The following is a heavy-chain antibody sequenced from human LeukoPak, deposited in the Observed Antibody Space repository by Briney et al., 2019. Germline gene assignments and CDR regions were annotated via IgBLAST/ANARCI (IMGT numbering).Heavy chain of an antibody. J-gene: IGHJ6*03. CDR1: GGTFSSYA. CDR2: IIPIFGTA. Sequence: SVKVSCKASGGTFSSYAISWVRQAPGQGLEWMGGIIPIFGTANYAQKFQGRVTITADESTSTAYMELNSLRSEDTAVYYCARGGAAGTIWVNYYYYYYMDVWGKGTTVTISS. D-gene: IGHD6-13*01. CDR3: ARGGAAGTIWVNYYYYYYMDV. V-gene: IGHV1-69*13.